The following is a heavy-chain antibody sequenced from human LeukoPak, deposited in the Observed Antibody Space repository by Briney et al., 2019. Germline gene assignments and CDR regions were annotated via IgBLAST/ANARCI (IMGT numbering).Heavy chain of an antibody. D-gene: IGHD3-10*01. J-gene: IGHJ4*02. Sequence: GGSLRLSCAASGFTFSSYRMNWVRQAPGKGLEWVSSISSSSSYIYYADSVKGRFTISRDNAKDSLYLQMNSLRAEDTAVYYCARVEVMVRGVGGFDYWGQGTLVTVSS. CDR2: ISSSSSYI. CDR1: GFTFSSYR. CDR3: ARVEVMVRGVGGFDY. V-gene: IGHV3-21*01.